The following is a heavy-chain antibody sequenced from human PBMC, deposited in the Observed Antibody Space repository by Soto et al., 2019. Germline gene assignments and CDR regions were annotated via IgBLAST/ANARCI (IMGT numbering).Heavy chain of an antibody. D-gene: IGHD6-6*01. CDR2: INHSGST. V-gene: IGHV4-34*01. CDR3: ARRRGHGSSSNWFDP. J-gene: IGHJ5*02. CDR1: GGSISSYY. Sequence: ASETLSLTCTVSGGSISSYYWSWIRQPPGKGLEWIGEINHSGSTNYNPSLKSRVTISVDTSKNQFSLKLSSVTAADTAVYYCARRRGHGSSSNWFDPWGQGTLVTVSS.